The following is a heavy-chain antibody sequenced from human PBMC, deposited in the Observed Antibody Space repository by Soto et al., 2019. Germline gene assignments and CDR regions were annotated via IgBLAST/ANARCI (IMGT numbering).Heavy chain of an antibody. CDR3: ARGVRVSAYLDYYMDV. CDR2: INPDNGDT. Sequence: QVQLVQSGAEVKKPGASLKVSCKASGYTFSNFGVIWVRQAPGQGLEWIGWINPDNGDTNYGQKFQGRATMTTDTVKNTAYMEVRSLRSDDTAVYYCARGVRVSAYLDYYMDVWGEGTTVTVSS. V-gene: IGHV1-18*01. CDR1: GYTFSNFG. D-gene: IGHD3-10*02. J-gene: IGHJ6*03.